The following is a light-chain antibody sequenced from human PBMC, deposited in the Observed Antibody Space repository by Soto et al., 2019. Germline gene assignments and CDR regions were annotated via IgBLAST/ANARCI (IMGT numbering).Light chain of an antibody. CDR1: SSNIGSNT. J-gene: IGLJ2*01. Sequence: QSVLTQPPSASGTPGQRVTISCSGSSSNIGSNTVNWYQQLPGTAPKLLIYNNNQRPSGVPDRFSGYKSGTSASLAVSGLKSEDEADYYCAAWDDSLNGHVVFGGGTKLTVL. V-gene: IGLV1-44*01. CDR3: AAWDDSLNGHVV. CDR2: NNN.